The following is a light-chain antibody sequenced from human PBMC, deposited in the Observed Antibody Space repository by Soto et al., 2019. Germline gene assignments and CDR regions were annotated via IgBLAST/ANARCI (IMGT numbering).Light chain of an antibody. CDR3: SSYTSSSTV. Sequence: QSVLTQPASVSVSRGQSITISCTGTSSDVGGYNYVSWYQQHPGKSPKLMIYEVSNRPSGVSNRFSGSKSGNTASLTISGLQAEDEADYYCSSYTSSSTVFGTGTKLTVL. CDR1: SSDVGGYNY. J-gene: IGLJ1*01. CDR2: EVS. V-gene: IGLV2-14*01.